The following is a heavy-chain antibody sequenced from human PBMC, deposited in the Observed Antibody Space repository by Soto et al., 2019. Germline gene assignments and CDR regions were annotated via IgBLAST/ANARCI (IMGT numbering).Heavy chain of an antibody. CDR2: FSLSGTT. V-gene: IGHV4-4*07. J-gene: IGHJ4*02. CDR1: GASITGSFF. CDR3: ARGMTPPGAPAWYYFDS. D-gene: IGHD2-8*02. Sequence: SETLPLTXTASGASITGSFFWSWIRKPGGQGLEWIGRFSLSGTTNYNPSLRSRATMSADVSKNQFSLRLTSVTAADTALYYCARGMTPPGAPAWYYFDSWGQGTLVTVSS.